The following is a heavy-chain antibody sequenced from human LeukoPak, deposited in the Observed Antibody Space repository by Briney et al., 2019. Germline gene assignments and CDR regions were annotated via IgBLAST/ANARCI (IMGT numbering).Heavy chain of an antibody. CDR3: ARRRWLQLNTFDY. J-gene: IGHJ4*02. D-gene: IGHD5-24*01. CDR2: VFHTGST. V-gene: IGHV4-4*02. Sequence: GSLRLSCAASDFTFSSSGMTWVRQPPGKGLEWIGEVFHTGSTNYNPSLKTRVTISVDKSKNQFSLKLSSVTAADTAVYYCARRRWLQLNTFDYWGQGTLVTVSS. CDR1: DFTFSSSGM.